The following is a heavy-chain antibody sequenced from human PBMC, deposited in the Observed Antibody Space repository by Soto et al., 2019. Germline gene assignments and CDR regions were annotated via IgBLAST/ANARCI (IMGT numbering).Heavy chain of an antibody. CDR1: GFTFSSYA. Sequence: PGGSLRLSCAASGFTFSSYAMSWVRQAPGKGLEWVSAISGSGGSTYYADSVKGRFTISRDNSKNRLYLQMNSLRAEETAVYYCAKEEANYYGMGVWGQGTTVTVSS. V-gene: IGHV3-23*01. CDR3: AKEEANYYGMGV. J-gene: IGHJ6*02. D-gene: IGHD1-26*01. CDR2: ISGSGGST.